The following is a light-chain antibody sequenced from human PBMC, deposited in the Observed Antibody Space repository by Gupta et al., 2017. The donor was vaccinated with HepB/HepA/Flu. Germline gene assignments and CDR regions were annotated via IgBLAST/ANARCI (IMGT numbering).Light chain of an antibody. CDR2: GAS. Sequence: SQGTLSLSPGERATLSCRASQSISSNYLAWYQQKPGQAPRLLIYGASSRATGIPDRFSGSGSGTDFTLTNSRLEPEDFAVYYCQQYGSSPPNTFGQGTKLEIK. J-gene: IGKJ2*01. CDR1: QSISSNY. CDR3: QQYGSSPPNT. V-gene: IGKV3-20*01.